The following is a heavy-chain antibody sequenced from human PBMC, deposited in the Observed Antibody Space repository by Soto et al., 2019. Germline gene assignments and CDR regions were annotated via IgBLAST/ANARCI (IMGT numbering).Heavy chain of an antibody. CDR3: TRAIRIAARPNWGY. J-gene: IGHJ4*02. V-gene: IGHV3-49*03. D-gene: IGHD6-6*01. CDR1: GFTFGDYA. Sequence: GGSLRLSCTASGFTFGDYAMSWFRQAPGKGLEWVGFIRSKAYGGTTEYAASVKGRFTISRDDSKSIAYLQMNSLKTEDTAVYYCTRAIRIAARPNWGYWGQGTLVTVSS. CDR2: IRSKAYGGTT.